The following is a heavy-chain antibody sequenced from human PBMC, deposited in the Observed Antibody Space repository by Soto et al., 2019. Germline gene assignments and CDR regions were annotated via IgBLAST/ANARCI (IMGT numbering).Heavy chain of an antibody. V-gene: IGHV4-34*01. D-gene: IGHD3-10*01. CDR1: GGSFSGYY. Sequence: QVQLQQWGAGLLKPSETLSLTCAVYGGSFSGYYWSWIRQPPGKGLEWIGEINHSGSTNYNPSLKSRHTISVDPSKNQLSLKLSSVTAADTAVYYCARCGELLWFGELLTTTHNWFDPWGQGTLVTVSS. CDR3: ARCGELLWFGELLTTTHNWFDP. CDR2: INHSGST. J-gene: IGHJ5*02.